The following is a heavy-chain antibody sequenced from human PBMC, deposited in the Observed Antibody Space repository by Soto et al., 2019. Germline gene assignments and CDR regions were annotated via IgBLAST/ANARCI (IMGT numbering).Heavy chain of an antibody. V-gene: IGHV3-9*01. CDR1: GFTFDDYA. CDR2: ISWNSGSI. CDR3: AKDALGVPLSWFDP. D-gene: IGHD3-10*01. J-gene: IGHJ5*02. Sequence: PGGSLRLSCAASGFTFDDYAMHWVRQAPGKGLEWVSGISWNSGSIGYADSVKGRFTISRDNAKNSLYLQMNSLRAEDTALYYCAKDALGVPLSWFDPWGQGTLVTVSS.